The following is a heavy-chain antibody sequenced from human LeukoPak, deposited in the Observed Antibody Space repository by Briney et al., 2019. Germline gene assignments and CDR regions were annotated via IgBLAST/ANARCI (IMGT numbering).Heavy chain of an antibody. CDR2: ISISSSYT. Sequence: GGSLRLSCAASGFTFSDYYMSWIRQAPGKGLEWVSYISISSSYTKYADSVKGRFTISRDNAKKSLYLQMNSLRADDTAVYYCARMYFYDSSGFQKGAFDIWGQGTMVTVSS. D-gene: IGHD3-22*01. CDR3: ARMYFYDSSGFQKGAFDI. V-gene: IGHV3-11*03. CDR1: GFTFSDYY. J-gene: IGHJ3*02.